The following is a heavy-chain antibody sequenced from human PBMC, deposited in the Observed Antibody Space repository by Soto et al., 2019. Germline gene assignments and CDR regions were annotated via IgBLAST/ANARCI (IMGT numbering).Heavy chain of an antibody. Sequence: GASVKVSCKASGYTFTSYAMHWVRQAPGQRLEWMGWINAGNGNTKYLQKLKGRVTITRDTSASTAYMELSSLRSEDTAVYYCARYYARLSYYYGMEVWGQGTTVTVSS. V-gene: IGHV1-3*01. J-gene: IGHJ6*02. D-gene: IGHD2-2*01. CDR2: INAGNGNT. CDR1: GYTFTSYA. CDR3: ARYYARLSYYYGMEV.